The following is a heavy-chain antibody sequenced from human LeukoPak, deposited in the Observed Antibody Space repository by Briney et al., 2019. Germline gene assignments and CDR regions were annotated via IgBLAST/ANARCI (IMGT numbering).Heavy chain of an antibody. J-gene: IGHJ4*02. CDR2: IYPGDSDT. Sequence: KISCKGSGYRFTSYWIGWVRQMPGKGLEWMGSIYPGDSDTRYSPSFQGQVTISADKSITTAYSQWSSLKASDTAMYYCATPQVSGWNFDYWGQGTLVTVSS. CDR3: ATPQVSGWNFDY. D-gene: IGHD6-19*01. V-gene: IGHV5-51*01. CDR1: GYRFTSYW.